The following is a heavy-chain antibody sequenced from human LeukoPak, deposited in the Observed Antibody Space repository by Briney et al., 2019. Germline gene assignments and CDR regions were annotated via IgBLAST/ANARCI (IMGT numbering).Heavy chain of an antibody. CDR2: IYYSGST. Sequence: SETLSLTCTVSAGSIRSYYWSWIRQPPGKGLEWIGYIYYSGSTNYNPSFKSRVTISVDTSKNQFPLKVSSVTAADTAVYYCARYTYYYDSSGYYYVGFDYWGQGTLVTVSS. J-gene: IGHJ4*02. CDR3: ARYTYYYDSSGYYYVGFDY. CDR1: AGSIRSYY. V-gene: IGHV4-59*01. D-gene: IGHD3-22*01.